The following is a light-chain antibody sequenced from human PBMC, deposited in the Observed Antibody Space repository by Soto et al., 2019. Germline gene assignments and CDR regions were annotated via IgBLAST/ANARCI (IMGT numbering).Light chain of an antibody. CDR2: DVT. Sequence: QSALTQPASVSGSPGQSITISCTGTSSDVGGYNYVSWYQQHPGKAPKLMIYDVTTRPSGVSDRFSGSKSGNTASLTISGLQDEDEDNYYCSSYTSNNTEVFGTGTKVTVL. CDR1: SSDVGGYNY. CDR3: SSYTSNNTEV. V-gene: IGLV2-14*03. J-gene: IGLJ1*01.